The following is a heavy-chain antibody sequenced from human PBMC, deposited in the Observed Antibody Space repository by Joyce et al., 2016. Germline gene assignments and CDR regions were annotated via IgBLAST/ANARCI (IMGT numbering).Heavy chain of an antibody. CDR2: LGASGGGR. Sequence: QLEESGGTLVHPGGSLRLSCKVSDRLTNKNVMAWVRQARGKGLEWVAALGASGGGRYYAGSMTGRFTVSRDNSKNLMWLEMTSLQIEDTAVYYCARAKTMVVAYTLRDGFDVWGQGTQVAVSS. CDR3: ARAKTMVVAYTLRDGFDV. D-gene: IGHD4/OR15-4a*01. J-gene: IGHJ3*01. CDR1: DRLTNKNV. V-gene: IGHV3-23*04.